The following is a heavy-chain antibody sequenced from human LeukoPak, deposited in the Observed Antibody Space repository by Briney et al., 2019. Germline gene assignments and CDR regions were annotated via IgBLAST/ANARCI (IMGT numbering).Heavy chain of an antibody. CDR2: VRYDGSTK. V-gene: IGHV3-30*02. J-gene: IGHJ4*02. Sequence: GGSLRLSCAASGLTFSSYGMHWVRQVPGKGLEWVAFVRYDGSTKYYADSVKGRFTISRDNSKNMLYLQMNSLRAEDTAVYYCATDPPDYPKTEYYFDYWGQGILVTVSS. CDR1: GLTFSSYG. D-gene: IGHD4-11*01. CDR3: ATDPPDYPKTEYYFDY.